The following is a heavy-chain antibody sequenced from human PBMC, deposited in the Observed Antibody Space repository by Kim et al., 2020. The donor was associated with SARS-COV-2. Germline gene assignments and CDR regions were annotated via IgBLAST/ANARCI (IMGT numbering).Heavy chain of an antibody. D-gene: IGHD4-4*01. CDR2: I. J-gene: IGHJ4*02. CDR3: ARGPNYSPFDY. V-gene: IGHV3-48*03. Sequence: IYHADSVRGRFTNSRDNDKNSLFLQMNRLRAEDTAVYYCARGPNYSPFDYWGQGTLVTVSS.